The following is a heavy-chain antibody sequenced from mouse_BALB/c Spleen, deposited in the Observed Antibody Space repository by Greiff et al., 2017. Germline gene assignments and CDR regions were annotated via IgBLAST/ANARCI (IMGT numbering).Heavy chain of an antibody. CDR1: GYTFTDYW. CDR3: ARFYDYAMDY. J-gene: IGHJ4*01. D-gene: IGHD1-1*01. V-gene: IGHV1-69*01. Sequence: QVQLKQPGAELVMPGASVKMSCKASGYTFTDYWMHWVKQRPGQGLEWIGAIDTSDSYTSYNQQFKGKATLTVDESSSTAYMQLSSLTSEDSAVYYCARFYDYAMDYWGQGTSVTVSS. CDR2: IDTSDSYT.